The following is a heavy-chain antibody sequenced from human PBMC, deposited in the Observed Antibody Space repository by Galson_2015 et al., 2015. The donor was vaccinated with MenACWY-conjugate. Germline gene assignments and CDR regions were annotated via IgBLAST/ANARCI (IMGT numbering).Heavy chain of an antibody. CDR3: ARTVDGGYGSSFDP. Sequence: SVKVSCKASGHTSFTNDVSWLRQAPGQGFEWMGWISGSNGYTNYARKFQGRFTMRADTSTDTAHMELRSLTSDDTAVYYCARTVDGGYGSSFDPWGQGTLVIVSS. CDR2: ISGSNGYT. J-gene: IGHJ5*01. D-gene: IGHD5-12*01. CDR1: GHTSFTND. V-gene: IGHV1-18*01.